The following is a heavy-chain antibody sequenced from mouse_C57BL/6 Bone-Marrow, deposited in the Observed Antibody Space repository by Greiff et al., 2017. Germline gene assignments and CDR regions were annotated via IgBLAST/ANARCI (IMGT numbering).Heavy chain of an antibody. CDR1: GFTFSSYG. CDR2: ISSGGSYT. D-gene: IGHD4-1*01. V-gene: IGHV5-6*01. CDR3: ARGVLGYYCDD. J-gene: IGHJ2*01. Sequence: EVTLVESGGDLVKPGGSLKLSCAASGFTFSSYGMSWVRQTPDKRLEWVATISSGGSYTYYPDSVKGRFTISRDNAKNTLYLQMSSLKSEDTAMYYCARGVLGYYCDDWGQGTTLTVSS.